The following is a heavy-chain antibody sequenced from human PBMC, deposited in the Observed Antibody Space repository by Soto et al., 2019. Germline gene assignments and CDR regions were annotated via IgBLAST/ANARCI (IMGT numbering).Heavy chain of an antibody. CDR2: ISYDGSNK. V-gene: IGHV3-30*18. Sequence: GGSLRLSCAASGFTFSSYGMHWVRQAPGKGLEWVAVISYDGSNKYYADSVKGRFTISRDNSKNTLYLQMNSLRAEDTAVYCCAKDAVDYGDYEPRYYYYYYMDVWGKGTTVTVSS. D-gene: IGHD4-17*01. J-gene: IGHJ6*03. CDR1: GFTFSSYG. CDR3: AKDAVDYGDYEPRYYYYYYMDV.